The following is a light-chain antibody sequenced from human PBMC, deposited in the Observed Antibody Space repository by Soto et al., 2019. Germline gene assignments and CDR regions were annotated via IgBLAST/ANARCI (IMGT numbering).Light chain of an antibody. CDR3: QHYNSYSEA. Sequence: IQMTQSPSTLSGSVGDRGTMTCRASQTISSWLAWYQQKPGKAPKLLIYKASTLKSGVPPRFSGSGSGTEFTLTISSLQPDDFATYYCQHYNSYSEAFGQGTKVDIK. J-gene: IGKJ1*01. CDR1: QTISSW. CDR2: KAS. V-gene: IGKV1-5*03.